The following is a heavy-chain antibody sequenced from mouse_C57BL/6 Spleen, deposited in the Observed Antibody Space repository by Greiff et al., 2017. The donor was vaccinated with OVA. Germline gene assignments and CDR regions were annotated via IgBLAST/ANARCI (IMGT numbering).Heavy chain of an antibody. CDR2: ISYSGST. Sequence: EVKLQESGPGMVKPSQSLSLTCTVTGYSITSGYDWHWIRHFPGNILEWMGYISYSGSTNYNPSLKSRISITHDTSKNHFFLKLNSVTTEDTATYYSASNYGGYYAMDYWGQGTSVTVSS. CDR1: GYSITSGYD. D-gene: IGHD1-1*01. J-gene: IGHJ4*01. CDR3: ASNYGGYYAMDY. V-gene: IGHV3-1*01.